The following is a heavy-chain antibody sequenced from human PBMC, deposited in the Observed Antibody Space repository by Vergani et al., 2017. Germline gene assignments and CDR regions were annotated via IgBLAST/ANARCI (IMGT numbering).Heavy chain of an antibody. V-gene: IGHV3-23*01. CDR1: RFTFNNYA. CDR2: ISGSGDNT. Sequence: EVQLLESGGGLVQPGGSLRLSCAASRFTFNNYAMTWVRQAPGKGLEWVSSISGSGDNTYYADSVKGRFTVSRDNSKNTLYLQMNSLRVEDTAVYYCGRGSDNYNWGQGTLVTVSS. D-gene: IGHD5-24*01. CDR3: GRGSDNYN. J-gene: IGHJ4*02.